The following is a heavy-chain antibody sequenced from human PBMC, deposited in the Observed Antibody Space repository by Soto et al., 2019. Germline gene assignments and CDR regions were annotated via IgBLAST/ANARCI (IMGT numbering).Heavy chain of an antibody. CDR1: GFTFSSYA. J-gene: IGHJ5*02. D-gene: IGHD5-12*01. V-gene: IGHV3-23*01. CDR2: ISGSGGST. CDR3: AKRQDIVATGGXINWFDP. Sequence: PGGSLRLSCAASGFTFSSYAMSWVRQAPGKGLEWVSAISGSGGSTYYADSVKGRFTISRDNSKNTLYLQMNSLRAEDTAVYYCAKRQDIVATGGXINWFDPWGQGTLVTVSS.